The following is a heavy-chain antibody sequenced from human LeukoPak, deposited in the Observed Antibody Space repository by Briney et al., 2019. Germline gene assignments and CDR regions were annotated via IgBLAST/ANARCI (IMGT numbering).Heavy chain of an antibody. D-gene: IGHD3-3*01. CDR1: GGSFSGYY. CDR2: INHSRSA. CDR3: ARTVRFLEWLLPRFDY. Sequence: SETLSLTCAVYGGSFSGYYWSWIRQPPGKGLEWIGEINHSRSANYNPSLKSRVTISVDTSKNQFSLKLSSVTAADTAVYYCARTVRFLEWLLPRFDYWGQGTLVTVSS. V-gene: IGHV4-34*01. J-gene: IGHJ4*02.